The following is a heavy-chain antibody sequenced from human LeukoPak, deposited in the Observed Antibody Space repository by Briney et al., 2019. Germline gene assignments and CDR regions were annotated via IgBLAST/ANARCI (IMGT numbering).Heavy chain of an antibody. D-gene: IGHD3-22*01. V-gene: IGHV3-48*03. CDR2: ISSSGSTI. J-gene: IGHJ4*02. Sequence: GGSLRLPCAASGFTFSSYEMNWVRQAPGKGLEWVSYISSSGSTIYYADSVKGRFTISRDNAKNSLYLQMNSLRAEDTAVYYCASSGYYYASSYYFDYWGQGTLVTVSS. CDR3: ASSGYYYASSYYFDY. CDR1: GFTFSSYE.